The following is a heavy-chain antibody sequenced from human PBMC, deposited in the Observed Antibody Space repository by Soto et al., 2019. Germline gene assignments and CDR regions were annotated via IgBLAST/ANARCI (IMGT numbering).Heavy chain of an antibody. D-gene: IGHD3-3*01. CDR3: VKDWSGNKCPCMDV. V-gene: IGHV3-23*01. J-gene: IGHJ6*02. CDR2: ISGNGETT. CDR1: GFTFNAHA. Sequence: EVQVLESGGGLLQPGGSLRLSCVASGFTFNAHAMTWVRQGPGMGLEWTSSISGNGETTYYADSVKGRFTVSRDNSKNTLYLQMNSLRVEDTATYYCVKDWSGNKCPCMDVWAQGTTVTVSS.